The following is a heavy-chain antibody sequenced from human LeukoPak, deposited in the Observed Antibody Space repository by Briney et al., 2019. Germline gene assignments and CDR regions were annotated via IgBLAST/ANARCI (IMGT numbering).Heavy chain of an antibody. D-gene: IGHD3-22*01. J-gene: IGHJ3*02. CDR2: IWYDGSNK. CDR3: ARDLYDSSESAFDI. V-gene: IGHV3-30*19. CDR1: GFTFSSYG. Sequence: PGRSLRLSCAASGFTFSSYGMHWVRQAPGKGLEWVAAIWYDGSNKYYADSVKGRFTISRDNSKNTLYLQMNSLRAEDTAVYYCARDLYDSSESAFDIWGQGTMVTVSS.